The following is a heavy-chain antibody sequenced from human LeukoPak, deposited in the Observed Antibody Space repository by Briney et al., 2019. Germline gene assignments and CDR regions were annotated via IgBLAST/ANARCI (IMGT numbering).Heavy chain of an antibody. CDR2: IYYSGST. CDR3: ARSDLSSAFPDAFDI. Sequence: PSETLSLTCTVSGGSISSYYWSWIRQPPGKGLEWIGSIYYSGSTNYNPSLKSRVTISVDTSKNQLSLKLSSVTAADTAVYYCARSDLSSAFPDAFDIWGQGTMVTVSS. V-gene: IGHV4-59*08. CDR1: GGSISSYY. J-gene: IGHJ3*02.